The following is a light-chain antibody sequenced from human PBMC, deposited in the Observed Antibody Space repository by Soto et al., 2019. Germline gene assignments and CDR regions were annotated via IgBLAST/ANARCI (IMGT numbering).Light chain of an antibody. Sequence: DIPMTQSPSSLSASVGDRVTITCRASQSISSYLNWYQQKPGKAPKLLIYASSSLQSGVPSRFSGSVSVTDFTLTISSLQPEDFATYYCKQSYSTLTFGPGTKLDI. CDR1: QSISSY. CDR2: ASS. J-gene: IGKJ3*01. V-gene: IGKV1-39*01. CDR3: KQSYSTLT.